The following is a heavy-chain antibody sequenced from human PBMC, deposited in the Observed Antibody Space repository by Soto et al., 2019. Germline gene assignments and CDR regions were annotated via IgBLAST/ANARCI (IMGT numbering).Heavy chain of an antibody. V-gene: IGHV4-4*07. Sequence: SETLSLTCSVSGGSMSKFYWSWIRKTAGKGLEWMGRVYATGTSDYNPSLRSRIAMSVDISKKTFSLRLRSATAADTGAYYCVRDGSKTLRDCFDPWGQGILVTVSS. CDR2: VYATGTS. J-gene: IGHJ5*02. CDR3: VRDGSKTLRDCFDP. D-gene: IGHD4-17*01. CDR1: GGSMSKFY.